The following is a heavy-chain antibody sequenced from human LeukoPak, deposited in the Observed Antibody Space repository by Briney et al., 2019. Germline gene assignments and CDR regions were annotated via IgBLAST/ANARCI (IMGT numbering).Heavy chain of an antibody. Sequence: GGSLRLSRAASGLTFSSYWMSWVRQAPGKGLEWVAKIKQDGSEKYYVDSVKGRFTISRDNAKNSLYLQMNSLRAEDTAVYYCARGQKSADWGQGTLVTVSS. CDR3: ARGQKSAD. CDR2: IKQDGSEK. J-gene: IGHJ4*02. V-gene: IGHV3-7*04. CDR1: GLTFSSYW.